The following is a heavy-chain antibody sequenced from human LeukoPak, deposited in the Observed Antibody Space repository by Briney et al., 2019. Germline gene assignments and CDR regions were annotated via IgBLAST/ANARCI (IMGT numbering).Heavy chain of an antibody. CDR3: ARPFMHCGGDCYNAFDI. Sequence: ASVKVSCKASGYTFTGYYMHWVRQAPGQGLEWMGWINPNSGGTNYAQKFQGRVTMTRDTSISTAYMELSRLRSDDTAVYYCARPFMHCGGDCYNAFDIWGQGTMVTVSS. CDR2: INPNSGGT. CDR1: GYTFTGYY. D-gene: IGHD2-21*02. J-gene: IGHJ3*02. V-gene: IGHV1-2*02.